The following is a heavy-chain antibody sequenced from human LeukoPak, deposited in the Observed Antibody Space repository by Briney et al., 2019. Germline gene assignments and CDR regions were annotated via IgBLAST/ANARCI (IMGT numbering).Heavy chain of an antibody. J-gene: IGHJ4*02. V-gene: IGHV3-66*01. CDR3: ARASRWLAFDD. Sequence: PGGSLRLSCAASGFTVSSNYMAWVRQAPGEGLEWVSVIYNGGSTNYGDSVKDRFTISRDNSKNTLHLQMNSLRAEDTALYYCARASRWLAFDDWGQGALVTVSA. CDR1: GFTVSSNY. CDR2: IYNGGST. D-gene: IGHD6-19*01.